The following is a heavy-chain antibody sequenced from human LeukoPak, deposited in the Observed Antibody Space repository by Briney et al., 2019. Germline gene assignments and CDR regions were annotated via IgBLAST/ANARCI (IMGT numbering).Heavy chain of an antibody. Sequence: GASVKVSCKASGYTFTAYYMHWVRQVPGQGLEWMGRINPNSGGTDYAQEFQGRVTMTRDTSISTAYMELSRLRSDDTAVYYCARGYNRGYDFWSGYYRIDYWGQGTLVSVSS. CDR3: ARGYNRGYDFWSGYYRIDY. D-gene: IGHD3-3*01. CDR1: GYTFTAYY. CDR2: INPNSGGT. J-gene: IGHJ4*02. V-gene: IGHV1-2*06.